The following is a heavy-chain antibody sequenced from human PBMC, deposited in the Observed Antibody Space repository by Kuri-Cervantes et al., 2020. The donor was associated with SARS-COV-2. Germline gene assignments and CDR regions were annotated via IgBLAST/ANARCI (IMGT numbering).Heavy chain of an antibody. D-gene: IGHD4-23*01. Sequence: GSLRLSCTVSGGSISSSSYYWGWIRQPPGKGLGWIGSIYYSGSTYYNPSLKSRVTISVDTSKNQFSLNLSSVTAADTAVYYCARPGGFLDVWGKGTTVTVSS. CDR3: ARPGGFLDV. CDR2: IYYSGST. V-gene: IGHV4-39*07. CDR1: GGSISSSSYY. J-gene: IGHJ6*04.